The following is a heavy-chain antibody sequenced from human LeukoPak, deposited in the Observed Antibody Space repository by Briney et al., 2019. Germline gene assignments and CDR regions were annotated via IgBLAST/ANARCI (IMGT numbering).Heavy chain of an antibody. D-gene: IGHD3-22*01. Sequence: PSETLSLTCAVYGGSFSGYYWSWIRQPAGKGLEWIERIYTSGSTNYNPSLKSRVTMSVDTSKNQFSLKLSSVTAADTAVYYCARDRGGYDWFDPWGQGTLVTVSS. CDR1: GGSFSGYY. CDR2: IYTSGST. V-gene: IGHV4-4*07. J-gene: IGHJ5*02. CDR3: ARDRGGYDWFDP.